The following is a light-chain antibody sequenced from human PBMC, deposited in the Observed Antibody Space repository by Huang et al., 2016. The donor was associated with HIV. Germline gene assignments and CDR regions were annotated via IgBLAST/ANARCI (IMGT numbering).Light chain of an antibody. CDR2: DAS. CDR1: QSISSY. J-gene: IGKJ3*01. CDR3: QQRSNWPIT. V-gene: IGKV3-11*01. Sequence: EIVLTQSPAILSLSPGERAILSCRASQSISSYLIWYQQKAGQAPRLTIYDASNSATGIPARFIGSVSGTDFTLTISSLEPEDFALYFCQQRSNWPITFGPGTKVEI.